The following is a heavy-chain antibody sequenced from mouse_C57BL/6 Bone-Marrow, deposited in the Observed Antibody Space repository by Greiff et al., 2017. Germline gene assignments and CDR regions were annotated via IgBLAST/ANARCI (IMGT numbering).Heavy chain of an antibody. Sequence: EVQVVESGGDLVKPGGSLKLSCAASGFTFSSYGMSWVRQTPDKRLEWVATISSGGSYTYYPDSVKGRFTISRDNAKNTLYLQMSSLKSEDTAMYYCARQHYGSRNWYFDVWGTGTTVTVSS. V-gene: IGHV5-6*01. D-gene: IGHD1-1*01. CDR1: GFTFSSYG. CDR2: ISSGGSYT. CDR3: ARQHYGSRNWYFDV. J-gene: IGHJ1*03.